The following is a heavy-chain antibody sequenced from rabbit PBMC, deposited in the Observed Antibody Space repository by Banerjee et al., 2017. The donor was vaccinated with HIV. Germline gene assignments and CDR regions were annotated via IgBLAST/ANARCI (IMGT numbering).Heavy chain of an antibody. D-gene: IGHD1-1*01. J-gene: IGHJ4*01. V-gene: IGHV1S45*01. Sequence: QEQLEESGGGLVKPEGSLTLSCKASGFDFSSYWMSWVRQAPGKGLEWIGCIYAGSGNTYYASWAKGRFTISKTSSTTVTLQMTSLTAADTATYFCAREFGSGYDFKLWGQGTLVTVS. CDR3: AREFGSGYDFKL. CDR2: IYAGSGNT. CDR1: GFDFSSYW.